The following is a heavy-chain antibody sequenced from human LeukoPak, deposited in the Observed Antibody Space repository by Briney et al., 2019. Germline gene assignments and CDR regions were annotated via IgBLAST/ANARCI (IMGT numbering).Heavy chain of an antibody. D-gene: IGHD3-22*01. V-gene: IGHV3-30*02. CDR2: IRHDGSYQ. CDR3: AKNRDSSDYPRDFDY. CDR1: RFTFSSYG. J-gene: IGHJ4*02. Sequence: PGGSLRLSWAASRFTFSSYGMHWVRQTPGKGLEWVAFIRHDGSYQQYADSVKGRFTVSRDNYKDTVYLQMNSLRTEDTAVYYCAKNRDSSDYPRDFDYWGQGTLVTVSS.